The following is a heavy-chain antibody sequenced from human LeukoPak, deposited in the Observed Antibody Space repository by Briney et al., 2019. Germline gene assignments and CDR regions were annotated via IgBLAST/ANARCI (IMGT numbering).Heavy chain of an antibody. CDR1: GGSISSYY. CDR3: ARFGDSSATWDY. J-gene: IGHJ4*02. CDR2: IYYSGST. D-gene: IGHD3-22*01. V-gene: IGHV4-59*01. Sequence: PSETLSLTCTVSGGSISSYYWSWIRQPPGKGLEWVGYIYYSGSTNYNPSLKSRVTISVDTSKNQFSLKLSSVTAADTAVYYCARFGDSSATWDYWGQGTLVTVSS.